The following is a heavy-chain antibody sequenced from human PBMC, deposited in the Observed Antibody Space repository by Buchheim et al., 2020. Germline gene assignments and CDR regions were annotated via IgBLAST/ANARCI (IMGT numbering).Heavy chain of an antibody. CDR2: IIPPFGTA. J-gene: IGHJ4*02. CDR1: GGTFSSHA. V-gene: IGHV1-69*06. D-gene: IGHD4-17*01. CDR3: ASPNPWFGDYMSGRYYFDF. Sequence: QVQLVQSGAEVKKPGSSVKVSCTASGGTFSSHAFTWVRQAPGQGLEWMGGIIPPFGTANYAQKFQGRVTITADKSTSTAYMELNILRSEDTAVYYCASPNPWFGDYMSGRYYFDFWGQGTL.